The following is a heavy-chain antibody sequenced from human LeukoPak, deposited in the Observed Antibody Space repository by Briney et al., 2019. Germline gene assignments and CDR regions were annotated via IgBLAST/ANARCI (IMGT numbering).Heavy chain of an antibody. D-gene: IGHD3-10*01. CDR3: AKDTSSSGSCFDY. V-gene: IGHV3-23*01. CDR1: GFTFRNYA. Sequence: GGSLRLSCTALGFTFRNYAISWVRQAPGKGLEWVSAISGSGGSTYYIASVKGRFTISRDNSRNTVFLQMNSLRAEDTAVYSCAKDTSSSGSCFDYWGQGILVTVSS. CDR2: ISGSGGST. J-gene: IGHJ4*02.